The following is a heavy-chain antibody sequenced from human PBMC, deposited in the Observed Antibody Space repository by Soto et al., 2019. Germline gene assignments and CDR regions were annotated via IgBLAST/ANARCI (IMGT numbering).Heavy chain of an antibody. V-gene: IGHV1-3*01. D-gene: IGHD3-9*01. J-gene: IGHJ3*02. Sequence: AASVKVSCKASGYTFTSYAMHWVRQAPGQRLEWMGWINAGNGNTKYSQKFQGRVTITRDTSASTAYMELSSLRSEDTAVYYCARVSSNILPHPAFDIWGQGTMVTVSS. CDR3: ARVSSNILPHPAFDI. CDR1: GYTFTSYA. CDR2: INAGNGNT.